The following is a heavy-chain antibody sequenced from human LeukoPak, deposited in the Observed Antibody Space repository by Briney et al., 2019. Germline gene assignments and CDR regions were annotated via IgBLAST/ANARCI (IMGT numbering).Heavy chain of an antibody. CDR3: VRYYTGHSWYFDL. D-gene: IGHD3-10*01. CDR1: GFTFSSYA. Sequence: PGGSLRLSCAASGFTFSSYAMSWVRQPPGKGLEWVANIKPDGGEKFYVDSVKGRFTVSRDNAENSLYLQMNSLRAEDTAVYYCVRYYTGHSWYFDLWGRGTLVTVSS. J-gene: IGHJ2*01. CDR2: IKPDGGEK. V-gene: IGHV3-7*01.